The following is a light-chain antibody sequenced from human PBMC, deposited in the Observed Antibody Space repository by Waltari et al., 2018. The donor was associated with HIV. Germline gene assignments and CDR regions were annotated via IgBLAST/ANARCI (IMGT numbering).Light chain of an antibody. V-gene: IGKV1-8*01. CDR3: QQYYSYPYT. CDR2: AAS. J-gene: IGKJ2*01. CDR1: QGISSY. Sequence: AIRMTQSPSPFSASTGDRVTITCRAGQGISSYLAWYQQKPGKAPTLLIYAASTLQSGVPSRFSGSGSGTDFTLTISCLQSEDFATYYCQQYYSYPYTFGQGTKLEIK.